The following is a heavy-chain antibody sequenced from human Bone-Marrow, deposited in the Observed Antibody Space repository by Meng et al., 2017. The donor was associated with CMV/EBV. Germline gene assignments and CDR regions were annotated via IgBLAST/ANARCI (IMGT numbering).Heavy chain of an antibody. J-gene: IGHJ4*02. Sequence: SETLSLTCTVSGGSISSYYWSWIRQPPGKGLEWIGYIYYSGSTNYNPSLKSRVTISVDTSKNQFSLKLSSVTAADTAVYYCARATYYYDSSGYSLLDYWGQGTLVTVSS. V-gene: IGHV4-59*12. CDR3: ARATYYYDSSGYSLLDY. CDR1: GGSISSYY. CDR2: IYYSGST. D-gene: IGHD3-22*01.